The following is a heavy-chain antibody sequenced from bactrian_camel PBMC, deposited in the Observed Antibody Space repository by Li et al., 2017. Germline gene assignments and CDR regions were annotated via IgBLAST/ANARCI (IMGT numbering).Heavy chain of an antibody. V-gene: IGHV3S40*01. CDR2: IGSGGDWT. Sequence: VQLVESGGGLVQPGGSLRLSCAASGFSFSTYIMSWVRQAPGKRLEWVSTIGSGGDWTAYADSVKGRFTLSLDKAKDTVYLQMNSLRPEDTAKYSCKMGGSLRCDGFWGPGTQVTVS. J-gene: IGHJ6*01. D-gene: IGHD3*01. CDR1: GFSFSTYI. CDR3: KMGGSLRCDGF.